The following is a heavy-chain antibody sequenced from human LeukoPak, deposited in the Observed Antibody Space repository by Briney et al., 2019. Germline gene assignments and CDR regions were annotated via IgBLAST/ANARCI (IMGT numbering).Heavy chain of an antibody. CDR1: GGSISSGSYY. V-gene: IGHV4-61*02. CDR2: IYTSGST. J-gene: IGHJ6*03. D-gene: IGHD3-3*01. Sequence: SQTLSLTCTVSGGSISSGSYYWSWIRQPAGKGLEWIGRIYTSGSTNYNPSLKSRVTISVGTSKNQFSLKLSSVTAADTAVYYCARVDYDFWSGSYYYYYMDVWGKGTTVTVSS. CDR3: ARVDYDFWSGSYYYYYMDV.